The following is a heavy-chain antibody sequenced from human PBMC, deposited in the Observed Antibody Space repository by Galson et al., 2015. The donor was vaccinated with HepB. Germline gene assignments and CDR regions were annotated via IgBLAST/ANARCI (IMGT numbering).Heavy chain of an antibody. V-gene: IGHV6-1*01. CDR1: GDSVSSNSAA. D-gene: IGHD2-15*01. CDR2: TYYRSRWYN. Sequence: CAISGDSVSSNSAAWNWIRQSPSRGLEWLGRTYYRSRWYNDYAESVRSRISINPDTSRNQFSLQLKSVTPGDTAVYYCASVVGTIYYYGMDVWGQGTTVIVSS. J-gene: IGHJ6*02. CDR3: ASVVGTIYYYGMDV.